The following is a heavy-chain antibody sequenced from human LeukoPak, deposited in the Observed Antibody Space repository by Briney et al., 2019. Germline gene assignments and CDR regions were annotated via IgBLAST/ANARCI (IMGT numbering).Heavy chain of an antibody. CDR3: ARGRQDVTMIVVVMTAVSYYLDV. CDR2: RNPSGST. J-gene: IGHJ6*03. Sequence: SETLSLTCAVYGGSFSGYYWTWIRQTPEKGREWIGERNPSGSTSYNPSLKSGVTISVDTSKNQFSLKLSSVTAADTAVYYCARGRQDVTMIVVVMTAVSYYLDVWGKGTTVTVS. V-gene: IGHV4-34*01. CDR1: GGSFSGYY. D-gene: IGHD3-22*01.